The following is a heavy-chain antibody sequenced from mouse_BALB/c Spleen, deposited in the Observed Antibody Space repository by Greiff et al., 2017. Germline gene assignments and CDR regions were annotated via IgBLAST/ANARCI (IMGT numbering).Heavy chain of an antibody. V-gene: IGHV1S137*01. D-gene: IGHD1-1*01. CDR3: ARRDGSSYYAMDY. Sequence: VQLQQSGAELVRPGVSVKISCKGSGYTFTDYAMPWVKQSHAKSLEWIGVISTYYGDASYNQKFKGKATMTVDKSSSTAYMELARLTSEDSAIYYCARRDGSSYYAMDYWGQGTSVTVSS. J-gene: IGHJ4*01. CDR2: ISTYYGDA. CDR1: GYTFTDYA.